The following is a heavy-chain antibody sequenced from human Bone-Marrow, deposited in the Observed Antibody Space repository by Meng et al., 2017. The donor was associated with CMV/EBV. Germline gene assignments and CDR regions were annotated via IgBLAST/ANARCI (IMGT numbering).Heavy chain of an antibody. Sequence: GGSLRLSCAASGFTFSSYSMNWVRQAPGKGLEWVSSISSSSSYIYYADSVKGRFTISRDNAKNSLYLQMNSLRAEDTAVYYCARDVGTTLYYYGMGVWGQGTTVTVSS. V-gene: IGHV3-21*01. J-gene: IGHJ6*02. CDR1: GFTFSSYS. D-gene: IGHD1-26*01. CDR3: ARDVGTTLYYYGMGV. CDR2: ISSSSSYI.